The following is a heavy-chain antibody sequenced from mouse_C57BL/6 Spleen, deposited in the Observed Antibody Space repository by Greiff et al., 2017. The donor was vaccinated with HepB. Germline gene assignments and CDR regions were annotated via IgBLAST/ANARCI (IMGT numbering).Heavy chain of an antibody. CDR3: AKGGYYGSSYGYFDV. V-gene: IGHV1-53*01. CDR2: INPSNGGT. CDR1: GYTFTSYW. Sequence: QVQLQQPGTELVKPGASVKLSCKASGYTFTSYWMHRVKQRPGQGLEWIGNINPSNGGTNYNEKFKSKATLTVDKSSSTAYMQLSSLRSEDSAVYDCAKGGYYGSSYGYFDVWGTGTTVTVSS. J-gene: IGHJ1*03. D-gene: IGHD1-1*01.